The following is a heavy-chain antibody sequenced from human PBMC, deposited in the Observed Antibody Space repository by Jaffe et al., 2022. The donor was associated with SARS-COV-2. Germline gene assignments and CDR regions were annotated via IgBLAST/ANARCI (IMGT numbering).Heavy chain of an antibody. V-gene: IGHV3-23*01. Sequence: EVQLLESGGGLVQPGGSLRLSCAASGFTFSSYAMSWVRQAPGKGLEWVSAISGSGGSTYYADSVKGRFTISRDNSKNTLYLQMNSLRAEDTAVYYCAKDGGDYDILTGYPFSPFDYWGQGTLVTVSS. D-gene: IGHD3-9*01. J-gene: IGHJ4*02. CDR2: ISGSGGST. CDR3: AKDGGDYDILTGYPFSPFDY. CDR1: GFTFSSYA.